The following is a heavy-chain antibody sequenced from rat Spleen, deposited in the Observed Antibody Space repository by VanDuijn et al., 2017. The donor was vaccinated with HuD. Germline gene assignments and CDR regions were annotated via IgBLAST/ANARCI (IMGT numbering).Heavy chain of an antibody. CDR2: ITPDGSRT. Sequence: EVQLVESGGGLVQPGGSLKLSCVASGFSFNNYWMYWTRQAPGKGLEWLSSITPDGSRTYYPDSLKGRFTISRDNAENTIYLQMNSLRSEDTATYYCAVSGFGFWGQGVMVTVSS. CDR3: AVSGFGF. J-gene: IGHJ2*01. D-gene: IGHD4-4*01. V-gene: IGHV5-58*01. CDR1: GFSFNNYW.